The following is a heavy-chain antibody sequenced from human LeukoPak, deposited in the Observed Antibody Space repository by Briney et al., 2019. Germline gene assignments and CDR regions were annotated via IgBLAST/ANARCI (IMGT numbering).Heavy chain of an antibody. CDR2: IYSGGST. CDR3: ARDLSLGLLWFGELHYGMDV. Sequence: GGSLRLSCAASGFTVSSNYMSWVRQAPGKGLEWVSAIYSGGSTYYADSVKGRFTISRDNSKNTLYLQMDSLRAEDTAVYYCARDLSLGLLWFGELHYGMDVWGQGTTVTVSS. CDR1: GFTVSSNY. J-gene: IGHJ6*02. D-gene: IGHD3-10*01. V-gene: IGHV3-53*01.